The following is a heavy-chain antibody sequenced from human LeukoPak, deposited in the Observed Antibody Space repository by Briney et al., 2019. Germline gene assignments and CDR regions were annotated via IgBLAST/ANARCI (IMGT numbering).Heavy chain of an antibody. V-gene: IGHV3-48*01. CDR2: ISSSSTTI. CDR3: ARAGAFLGVPYCYCYMDV. J-gene: IGHJ6*03. CDR1: GFTFSSYE. D-gene: IGHD4/OR15-4a*01. Sequence: GGSLRLSCAVSGFTFSSYEMNWVRQAPGRGLEWVSYISSSSTTIYYADSVKGRFTISRDNAKNSLYLQMNSLRAEDTAVYYCARAGAFLGVPYCYCYMDVWGKGTTVTVSS.